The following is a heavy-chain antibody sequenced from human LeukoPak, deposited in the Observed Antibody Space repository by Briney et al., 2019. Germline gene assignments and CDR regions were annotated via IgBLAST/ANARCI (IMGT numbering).Heavy chain of an antibody. J-gene: IGHJ6*02. V-gene: IGHV1-69*01. Sequence: SVKVSCKASGGTFISYAISWVRQAPGQGLEWMGGIIPIFGTANYAQKFQGRVTITADESTSTAYMELSSLRSEDTAVYYCARAYIVVVPAAFYYYYGMDVWGQGTTVTVSS. CDR3: ARAYIVVVPAAFYYYYGMDV. D-gene: IGHD2-2*01. CDR2: IIPIFGTA. CDR1: GGTFISYA.